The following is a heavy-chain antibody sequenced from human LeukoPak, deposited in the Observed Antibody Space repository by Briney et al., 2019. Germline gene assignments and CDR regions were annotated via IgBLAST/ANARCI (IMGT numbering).Heavy chain of an antibody. CDR1: GGSISSSNW. J-gene: IGHJ4*02. CDR3: ARDPQPSSSWFYFDY. Sequence: SETLSLTCAVSGGSISSSNWWSWVRQPPGKGLEWIGEIYHSGSTNYNPSLKSRVTISVDKSKNQFSLKLSSVTAADTAVYYCARDPQPSSSWFYFDYWGQGTLVTVSS. CDR2: IYHSGST. V-gene: IGHV4-4*02. D-gene: IGHD6-13*01.